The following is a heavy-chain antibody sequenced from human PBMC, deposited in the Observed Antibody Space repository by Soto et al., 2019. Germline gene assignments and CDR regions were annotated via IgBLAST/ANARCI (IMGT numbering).Heavy chain of an antibody. J-gene: IGHJ4*02. V-gene: IGHV1-18*01. Sequence: ASVKVSCKASGYTFTIYGISWVLQAPGQGLEWMGWISAYNGNTNYAQKLQGRVTMTTDTSTSTAYMELRSLRSDDTAVYYCARDYDILTGYYKGIDYWGQGILVTVSS. D-gene: IGHD3-9*01. CDR1: GYTFTIYG. CDR3: ARDYDILTGYYKGIDY. CDR2: ISAYNGNT.